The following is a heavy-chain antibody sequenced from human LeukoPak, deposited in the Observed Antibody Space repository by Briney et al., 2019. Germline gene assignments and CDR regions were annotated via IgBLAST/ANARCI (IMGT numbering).Heavy chain of an antibody. D-gene: IGHD6-6*01. CDR1: GFTFSSYS. CDR2: ISSSSSYI. J-gene: IGHJ5*02. CDR3: ARASSSVGWFDP. V-gene: IGHV3-21*01. Sequence: PGGSLRLSCAASGFTFSSYSMNWVRQAPGKGLDWVSSISSSSSYIYYADSVKGRFTIPRDNAKNSLYLQMNSLRAEDMAVYYCARASSSVGWFDPWGQGTLVTVSS.